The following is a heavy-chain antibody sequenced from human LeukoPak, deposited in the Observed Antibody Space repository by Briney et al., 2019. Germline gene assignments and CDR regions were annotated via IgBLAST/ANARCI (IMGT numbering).Heavy chain of an antibody. J-gene: IGHJ6*02. CDR1: GYTFTSYG. V-gene: IGHV1-18*01. D-gene: IGHD6-19*01. Sequence: GASVKLSCKASGYTFTSYGISWVRQAPGQGLEWMGWISAYNGNTNYAQKLQGRVTMTTDTSTSTAYMELRSLRSDDTAVYYCARDGNSRQWLVNYYYGMDVWGQGTTVTVSS. CDR3: ARDGNSRQWLVNYYYGMDV. CDR2: ISAYNGNT.